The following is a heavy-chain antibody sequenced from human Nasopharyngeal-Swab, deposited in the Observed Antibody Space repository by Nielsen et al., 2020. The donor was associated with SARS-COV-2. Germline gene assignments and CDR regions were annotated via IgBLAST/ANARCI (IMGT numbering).Heavy chain of an antibody. Sequence: WIRQPPGKGLERVSSISSSSSYIYYADSVKGRFTISRDNAKNSLYLQMNSLRAEDTAVYYCARMDHIVVVPAAPGGADYWGQGTLVTVSS. CDR2: ISSSSSYI. D-gene: IGHD2-2*01. J-gene: IGHJ4*02. CDR3: ARMDHIVVVPAAPGGADY. V-gene: IGHV3-21*01.